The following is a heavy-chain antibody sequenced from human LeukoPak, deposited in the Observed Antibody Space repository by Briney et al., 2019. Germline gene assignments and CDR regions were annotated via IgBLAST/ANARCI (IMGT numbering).Heavy chain of an antibody. Sequence: ASVKVSCKASGYTFISYAMNWVRQAPGQGLEWMGWINTNTGNPTYAQGFTGRFVFSLDTSVSTAYLQISSLKAEDTAVYYCARGPNDYVWGSYRNWFDPWGQGTLVTVSS. CDR1: GYTFISYA. D-gene: IGHD3-16*02. J-gene: IGHJ5*02. CDR3: ARGPNDYVWGSYRNWFDP. CDR2: INTNTGNP. V-gene: IGHV7-4-1*02.